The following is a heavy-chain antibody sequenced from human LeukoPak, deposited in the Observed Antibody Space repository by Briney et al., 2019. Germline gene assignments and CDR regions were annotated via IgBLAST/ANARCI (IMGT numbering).Heavy chain of an antibody. CDR1: GYNFTSYW. V-gene: IGHV5-10-1*01. D-gene: IGHD4-11*01. Sequence: GESLRISCKGSGYNFTSYWISWVRQMPGKGLEWMGRIDPSDSYTNYSPSFQGHVTISADKSISTAYLQWSSLKASYTAMYYCARPRRSNYWFDPWGQGTLVTVSS. J-gene: IGHJ5*02. CDR3: ARPRRSNYWFDP. CDR2: IDPSDSYT.